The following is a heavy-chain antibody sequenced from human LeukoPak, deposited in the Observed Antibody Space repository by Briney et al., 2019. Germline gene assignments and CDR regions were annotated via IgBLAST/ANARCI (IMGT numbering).Heavy chain of an antibody. V-gene: IGHV1-69*01. CDR2: IIPIFGTA. D-gene: IGHD2-2*01. CDR1: GGTFSSYA. CDR3: AMAWPIVVVPAAARPPLFDP. Sequence: ASVKVSCKASGGTFSSYAISWVRQAPGQGLEWMGGIIPIFGTANYAQKFQGRVTNTADESTSTAYMELSSLRSEDTAVYYCAMAWPIVVVPAAARPPLFDPWGQGTLVTVSS. J-gene: IGHJ5*02.